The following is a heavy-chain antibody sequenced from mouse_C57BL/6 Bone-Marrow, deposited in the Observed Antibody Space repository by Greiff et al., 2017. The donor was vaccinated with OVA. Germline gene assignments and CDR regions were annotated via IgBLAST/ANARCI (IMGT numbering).Heavy chain of an antibody. CDR2: IDPANGNT. V-gene: IGHV14-3*01. CDR1: GFNIKNTY. J-gene: IGHJ2*01. CDR3: ARYGSPPPYFDY. D-gene: IGHD1-1*01. Sequence: EVQLVESVAELVRPGASVKLSCTASGFNIKNTYMHWVKQRPEQGLEWIGRIDPANGNTKYAPKFQGKATITADTSSNTAYLQLSSLTSEDTAIDDCARYGSPPPYFDYWGQGTTLTVSS.